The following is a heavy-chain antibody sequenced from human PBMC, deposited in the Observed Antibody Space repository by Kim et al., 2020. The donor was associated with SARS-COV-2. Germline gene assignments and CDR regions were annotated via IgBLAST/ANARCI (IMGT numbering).Heavy chain of an antibody. D-gene: IGHD2-21*01. V-gene: IGHV3-30*07. J-gene: IGHJ6*03. CDR3: ARDREDILGWQSGYMDV. Sequence: VTGRFTISRDNSKNTLYLQMNSLRAEDTAVYYCARDREDILGWQSGYMDVWGKGTTVTVSS.